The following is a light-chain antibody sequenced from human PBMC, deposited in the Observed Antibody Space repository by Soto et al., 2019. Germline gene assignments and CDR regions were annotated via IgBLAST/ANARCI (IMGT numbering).Light chain of an antibody. V-gene: IGKV4-1*01. CDR1: QSVLYSSNNKNY. CDR2: WAS. J-gene: IGKJ5*01. CDR3: QQYYSHPIT. Sequence: DIVMTQSPDSLAASLGERATISCKSSQSVLYSSNNKNYLAWYQHKPGQPPKLLIYWASTRESGVPDRFSGSGSGTDFTLTISSLQAEDVAVYYCQQYYSHPITFGQGTRLGTK.